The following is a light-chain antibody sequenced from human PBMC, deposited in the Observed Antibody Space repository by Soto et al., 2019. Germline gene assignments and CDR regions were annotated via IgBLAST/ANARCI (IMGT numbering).Light chain of an antibody. CDR2: EVS. Sequence: QSALTQPASVSGSPGQSITISCTGNSSDVGGYNYVSWYQQHPGKAPKLMIYEVSNRPSGVSNRFSGSKSGNTASLTISGLQAEDEADYYCSSYTGSSTPYVFGTGTKVTVL. CDR1: SSDVGGYNY. CDR3: SSYTGSSTPYV. J-gene: IGLJ1*01. V-gene: IGLV2-14*01.